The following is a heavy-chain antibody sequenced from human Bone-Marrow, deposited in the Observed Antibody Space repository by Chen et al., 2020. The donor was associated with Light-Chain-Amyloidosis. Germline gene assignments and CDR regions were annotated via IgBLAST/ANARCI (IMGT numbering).Heavy chain of an antibody. CDR1: GFTFDDYA. Sequence: EVQLVESGGGLVQPGRSLRPSCAASGFTFDDYAMHWVRQAPGKGLEWVSGISWNSGSIGYADSVKGRFTISRDNAKNSLYLQMNSLRAEDTALYYCAKDSVGYYDSSGYYPFDYWGQGTLVTVSS. V-gene: IGHV3-9*01. J-gene: IGHJ4*02. CDR2: ISWNSGSI. CDR3: AKDSVGYYDSSGYYPFDY. D-gene: IGHD3-22*01.